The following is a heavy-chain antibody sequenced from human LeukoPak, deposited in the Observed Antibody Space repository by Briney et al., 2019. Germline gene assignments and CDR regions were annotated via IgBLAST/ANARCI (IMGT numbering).Heavy chain of an antibody. CDR3: ARDAIVIVPTSMRWFDP. D-gene: IGHD2-2*01. J-gene: IGHJ5*02. CDR2: INPKSGDA. CDR1: GYTFTGYY. V-gene: IGHV1-2*02. Sequence: ASVKVSCKASGYTFTGYYLHWVRQAPGQGLEWMGWINPKSGDAKYSQKFQGRVTMTRDTSINTAYMEVTRLRSDDTAVYYCARDAIVIVPTSMRWFDPWGQGTLVTVSS.